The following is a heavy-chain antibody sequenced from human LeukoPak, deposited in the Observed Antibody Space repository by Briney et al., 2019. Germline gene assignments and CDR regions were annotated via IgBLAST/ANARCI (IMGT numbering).Heavy chain of an antibody. J-gene: IGHJ4*02. D-gene: IGHD6-13*01. V-gene: IGHV3-30-3*01. CDR3: ARRSSSWEYFNY. CDR1: GFTFSNYA. CDR2: ISYGGSNK. Sequence: GRSLRLSCAASGFTFSNYAMHWVRQAPGKGLEWVAIISYGGSNKYYADSVKGRFTISRDNSRNTLYLQMNSLRAEDTAVYYCARRSSSWEYFNYWGQGTLVTVSP.